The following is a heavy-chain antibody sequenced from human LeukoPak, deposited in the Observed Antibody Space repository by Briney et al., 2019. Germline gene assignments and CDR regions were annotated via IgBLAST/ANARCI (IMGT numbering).Heavy chain of an antibody. D-gene: IGHD3-9*01. Sequence: KPSETLSLTSAVHGGSFCGYYSSWIRQPPGKGLGCSGEINHSGNTNYSPSVKSRVTISVDTSKNQLSLKLSSVTAADTAVYYCARLGPWLLSSTDAFDIWGQGTMVTVSS. CDR3: ARLGPWLLSSTDAFDI. CDR1: GGSFCGYY. CDR2: INHSGNT. V-gene: IGHV4-34*01. J-gene: IGHJ3*02.